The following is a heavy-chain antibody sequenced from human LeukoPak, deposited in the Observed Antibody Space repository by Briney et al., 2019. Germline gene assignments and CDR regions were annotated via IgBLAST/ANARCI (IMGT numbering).Heavy chain of an antibody. CDR3: ASRAGYTGSWSAFDY. J-gene: IGHJ4*02. D-gene: IGHD6-13*01. Sequence: PGGSLRLSCTASTLTLNNYWMSWVRQAPGKGLEWVANIKQDGSEKHHVDSVKGRFTISRDNAKNSLYLQMNSLRAEDTAVYYCASRAGYTGSWSAFDYWGQGTLVTVSS. V-gene: IGHV3-7*05. CDR2: IKQDGSEK. CDR1: TLTLNNYW.